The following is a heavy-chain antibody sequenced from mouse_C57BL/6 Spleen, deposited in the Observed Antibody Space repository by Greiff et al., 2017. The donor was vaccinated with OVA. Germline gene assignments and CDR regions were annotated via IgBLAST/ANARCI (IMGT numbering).Heavy chain of an antibody. D-gene: IGHD2-4*01. V-gene: IGHV1-81*01. CDR1: GYTFTSYG. J-gene: IGHJ2*01. Sequence: QVQLKQSGAELARPGASVKLSCKASGYTFTSYGISWVKQRTGQGLEWIGEIYPRSGNTYYNEKFKGKATLTADKSSSTAYMELRSLTSEDSAVYFCARDYDYDGVYYFDYWGQGTTLTVSS. CDR2: IYPRSGNT. CDR3: ARDYDYDGVYYFDY.